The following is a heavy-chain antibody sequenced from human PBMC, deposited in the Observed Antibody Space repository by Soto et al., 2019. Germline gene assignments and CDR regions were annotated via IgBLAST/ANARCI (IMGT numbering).Heavy chain of an antibody. CDR1: GASIPPYY. J-gene: IGHJ4*02. V-gene: IGHV4-59*13. CDR3: ARRLFGSGWTLDS. D-gene: IGHD6-19*01. CDR2: VYHTGST. Sequence: PSETLSLTCDVSGASIPPYYWTWIRQAPGKGLEWIGNVYHTGSTDYNSSLRSRVTISVDTSKNQFSLNMNSVTAADTAVYYCARRLFGSGWTLDSWGQGALVTVSS.